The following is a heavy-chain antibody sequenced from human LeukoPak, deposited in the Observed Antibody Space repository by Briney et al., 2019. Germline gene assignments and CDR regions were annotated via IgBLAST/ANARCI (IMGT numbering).Heavy chain of an antibody. CDR3: ARIYGSGSSSY. V-gene: IGHV4-39*01. J-gene: IGHJ4*02. CDR2: IYYSGST. Sequence: SETLSLTCTVSGGSISSYYWGWIRQPPGKGLEWIGSIYYSGSTYYNPALKSRVTISVDTSKNQFSLKLSSVTAADTAVYYCARIYGSGSSSYWGQGTLVTVSS. CDR1: GGSISSYY. D-gene: IGHD3-10*01.